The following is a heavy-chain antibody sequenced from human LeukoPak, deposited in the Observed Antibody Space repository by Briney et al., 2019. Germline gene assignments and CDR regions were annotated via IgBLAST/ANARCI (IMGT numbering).Heavy chain of an antibody. Sequence: GGSLRLSCAASGFTVRSNYMSWVRQAPGKGLEWVSVIYTDGSTYYADSVKGRFTISRDNSKNTLSLQMNSLRAEDTAVYYCARDYMDVWGKGTTVTVSS. J-gene: IGHJ6*03. CDR1: GFTVRSNY. CDR2: IYTDGST. CDR3: ARDYMDV. V-gene: IGHV3-53*01.